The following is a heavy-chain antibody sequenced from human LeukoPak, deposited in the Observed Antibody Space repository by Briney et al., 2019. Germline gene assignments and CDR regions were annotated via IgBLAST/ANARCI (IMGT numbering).Heavy chain of an antibody. V-gene: IGHV4-61*02. J-gene: IGHJ4*02. CDR2: IYTSGST. D-gene: IGHD4-23*01. CDR1: GGSISRGSYY. CDR3: ARARVVEPFDY. Sequence: SQTLSLTCTVSGGSISRGSYYWNWLRQPAGKGLEWIGRIYTSGSTTYNPSLKSRVTISLDTSKNHFSLKLTSVTAADTAVYYCARARVVEPFDYWGQGTLVTVSS.